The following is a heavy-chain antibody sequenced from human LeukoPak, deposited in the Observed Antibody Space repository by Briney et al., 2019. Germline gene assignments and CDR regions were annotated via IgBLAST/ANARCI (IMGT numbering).Heavy chain of an antibody. CDR2: IYSSGTT. CDR1: GGSISGYY. V-gene: IGHV4-59*01. J-gene: IGHJ5*02. Sequence: PSETLSLTCTVSGGSISGYYWSWIRQPPGKGLEWIGYIYSSGTTNYNPSLKSQITISLDTSKNQFSLKLSSVTAADTAVYYCANGGIVGATNWFDPWGQGTLVTVSS. D-gene: IGHD1-26*01. CDR3: ANGGIVGATNWFDP.